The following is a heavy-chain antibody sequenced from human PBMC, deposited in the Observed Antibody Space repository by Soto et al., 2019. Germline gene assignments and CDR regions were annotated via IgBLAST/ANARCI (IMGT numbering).Heavy chain of an antibody. D-gene: IGHD4-17*01. CDR2: ISGSGSNT. CDR3: ASGVRLNFDI. CDR1: GFSFSPYA. V-gene: IGHV3-23*01. Sequence: HPGGSLRLSCVTSGFSFSPYAMSWVRQAPGKGLEWVSGISGSGSNTYYADSVKGRFTISRDNSRNTMFLQMKSLRAEDAAIYFCASGVRLNFDIWGQGTLVTVSS. J-gene: IGHJ4*02.